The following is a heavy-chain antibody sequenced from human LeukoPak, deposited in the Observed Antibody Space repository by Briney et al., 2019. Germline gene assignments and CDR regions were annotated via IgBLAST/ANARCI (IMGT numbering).Heavy chain of an antibody. CDR2: INHSGST. D-gene: IGHD1-26*01. CDR1: GGSFSGYY. Sequence: SETLSLTCAVYGGSFSGYYWSWNRQPPGKGLEWIGEINHSGSTNYNPSLKSRVTISVDTSKNQFSLKLSSVTAADTAVYYCARGLSVGSLDYWGQGTLVTVSS. CDR3: ARGLSVGSLDY. J-gene: IGHJ4*02. V-gene: IGHV4-34*01.